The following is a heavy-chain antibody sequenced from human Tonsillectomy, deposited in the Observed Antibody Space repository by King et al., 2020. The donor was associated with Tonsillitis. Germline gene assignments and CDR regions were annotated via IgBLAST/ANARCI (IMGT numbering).Heavy chain of an antibody. Sequence: QLVQSGAEVKKPGESLKISCQGSGYSFTSYWIAWVRQMPGKGLEWMGIIYPGDSDTRYSPSFQGQVPISADKAIHTAYLQWSSLKAADTAMYYCARLVGAAAAGTGFDYWGQGTLVTVSS. D-gene: IGHD6-13*01. CDR3: ARLVGAAAAGTGFDY. V-gene: IGHV5-51*03. CDR1: GYSFTSYW. CDR2: IYPGDSDT. J-gene: IGHJ4*02.